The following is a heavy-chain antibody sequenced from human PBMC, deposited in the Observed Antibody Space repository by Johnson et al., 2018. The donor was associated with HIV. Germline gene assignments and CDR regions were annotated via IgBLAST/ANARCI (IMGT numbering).Heavy chain of an antibody. J-gene: IGHJ3*01. CDR3: ARSMRGAFDV. CDR2: ISFDGTNK. CDR1: GFTFSNYP. V-gene: IGHV3-30*04. D-gene: IGHD3-10*01. Sequence: QVQLVESGGGLVQSGGSLRLSCAASGFTFSNYPMHWVRQAPGKGLEWVAVISFDGTNKYYADSVRGRFTISRDNSKNTLYLQMNSLRAEDTAVYYCARSMRGAFDVWGQGTMVTVSS.